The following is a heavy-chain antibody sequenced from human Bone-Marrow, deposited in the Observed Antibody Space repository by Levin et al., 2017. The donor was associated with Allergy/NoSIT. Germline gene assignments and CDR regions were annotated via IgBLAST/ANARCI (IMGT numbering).Heavy chain of an antibody. CDR1: GFTFSSYG. CDR2: ISYDGSNK. D-gene: IGHD2-2*01. Sequence: GGSLRLSCAASGFTFSSYGMHWVRQAPGKGLEWVAVISYDGSNKYYADSVKGRFTISRDNSKNTLYLQMNSLRAEDTAVYYCAKDPTYCSSTSCPLYYGMDVWGQGTTVTVSS. J-gene: IGHJ6*02. CDR3: AKDPTYCSSTSCPLYYGMDV. V-gene: IGHV3-30*18.